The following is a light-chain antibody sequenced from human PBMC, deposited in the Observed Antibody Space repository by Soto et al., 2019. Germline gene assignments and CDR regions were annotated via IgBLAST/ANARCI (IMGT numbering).Light chain of an antibody. Sequence: DIQMTQSPSSLSASVGDRVTITCQASQDIKNYLNWYQQKPGKAPKLLIYEASNLETGVPSRFSGSGSGRSFNCTSSSLQPGDIATYYCQQCDDLITFGGGTRIEIK. CDR3: QQCDDLIT. V-gene: IGKV1-33*01. CDR1: QDIKNY. J-gene: IGKJ4*01. CDR2: EAS.